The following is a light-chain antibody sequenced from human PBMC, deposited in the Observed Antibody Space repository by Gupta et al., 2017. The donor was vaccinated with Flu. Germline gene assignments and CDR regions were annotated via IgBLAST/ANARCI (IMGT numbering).Light chain of an antibody. CDR2: VTN. Sequence: QAVVTQEPSLILSPGGTSPPTCGSSTGPVTRGHFPVWFQQKSGQAPRTLIYVTNNRHSWTPARFSGSRLGGKAALTLSGAQTEDEADYYCLLSYNGPRVFGEGTKLTVL. CDR1: TGPVTRGHF. CDR3: LLSYNGPRV. J-gene: IGLJ3*02. V-gene: IGLV7-46*01.